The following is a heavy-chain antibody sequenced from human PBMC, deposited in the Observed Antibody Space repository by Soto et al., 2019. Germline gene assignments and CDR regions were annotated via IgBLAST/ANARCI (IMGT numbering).Heavy chain of an antibody. CDR2: IIPILGIA. Sequence: QVQLVQSGAEVKKPGSSVKVSCKASGGTFSSYTISWVRQAPGQGLEWMGRIIPILGIANYAQKFQGRVTITADKSTSTAYMGMSSLSSEDTAVYYCAVLGGYSYGYMFDYWGQGTLVTVSS. D-gene: IGHD5-18*01. CDR3: AVLGGYSYGYMFDY. CDR1: GGTFSSYT. V-gene: IGHV1-69*02. J-gene: IGHJ4*02.